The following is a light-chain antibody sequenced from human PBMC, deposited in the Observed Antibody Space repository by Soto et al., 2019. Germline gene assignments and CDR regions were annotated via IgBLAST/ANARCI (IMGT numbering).Light chain of an antibody. Sequence: DIQMTQSPSTLSASVGDRVTITCRASQRITNCLAWYQQKPGKAPKLLIFDASSLRSGVPSRFSDSGSGTEFTLHISSLQPEDFATYYCQQHNPYSPYTFGQGTKLEIK. J-gene: IGKJ2*01. CDR3: QQHNPYSPYT. CDR2: DAS. V-gene: IGKV1-5*03. CDR1: QRITNC.